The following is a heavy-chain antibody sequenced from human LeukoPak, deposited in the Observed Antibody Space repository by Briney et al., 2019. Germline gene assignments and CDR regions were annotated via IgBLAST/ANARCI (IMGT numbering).Heavy chain of an antibody. CDR2: IYYSGST. V-gene: IGHV4-59*01. J-gene: IGHJ4*02. CDR3: ARGPRPYSGSYYAPGYFDY. CDR1: GGSISGYY. D-gene: IGHD1-26*01. Sequence: SETLSLTCTVSGGSISGYYWNWIRQPPGKGLEWIGYIYYSGSTNYNPSLKSRVTISVDTSKIQFSLELSSVTAADTAVYFCARGPRPYSGSYYAPGYFDYWGQGALVTVSS.